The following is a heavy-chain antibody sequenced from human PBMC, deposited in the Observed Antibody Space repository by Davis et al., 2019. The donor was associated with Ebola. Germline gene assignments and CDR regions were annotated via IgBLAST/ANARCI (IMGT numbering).Heavy chain of an antibody. CDR2: IYSGGST. D-gene: IGHD3-10*01. CDR1: GFTVSSNY. J-gene: IGHJ6*02. Sequence: PGGSLRLSCAASGFTVSSNYMSWVRQAPGKGLEWVSVIYSGGSTYYADSVKGRFTISRDNSKNTLYLQMNSLRAEDTAVYYCARFGRGMVVRGPWGSYYYGMDVWGQGTTVTVSS. V-gene: IGHV3-53*01. CDR3: ARFGRGMVVRGPWGSYYYGMDV.